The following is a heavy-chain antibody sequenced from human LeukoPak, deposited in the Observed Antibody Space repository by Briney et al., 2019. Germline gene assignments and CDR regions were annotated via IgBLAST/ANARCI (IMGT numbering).Heavy chain of an antibody. V-gene: IGHV1-2*02. CDR1: GYTFTGYY. CDR3: ARDRGGYCSGGSCQINWFDP. CDR2: INPNSGGT. Sequence: ASVKVSCKASGYTFTGYYMHWVRQAPGQGLEWMGWINPNSGGTNYAQKFQGRVTMTRDTSISTAYMELSRLRSDDTAVYYCARDRGGYCSGGSCQINWFDPWGQGTLVTVSS. D-gene: IGHD2-15*01. J-gene: IGHJ5*02.